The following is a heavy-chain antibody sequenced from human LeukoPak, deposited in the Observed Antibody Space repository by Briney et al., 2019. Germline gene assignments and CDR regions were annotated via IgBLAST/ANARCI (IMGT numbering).Heavy chain of an antibody. D-gene: IGHD3-22*01. Sequence: SETLSLTCTVSGGSISSGGYSWSWIRQPPGKGLEWIGYIYHSGSTYYNPSLKSRVTISVDRSKNQFSLKLSSVTAADTAVYYCARETLDSSGYRYFDYWGQGTLVTVSS. V-gene: IGHV4-30-2*01. CDR3: ARETLDSSGYRYFDY. CDR2: IYHSGST. CDR1: GGSISSGGYS. J-gene: IGHJ4*02.